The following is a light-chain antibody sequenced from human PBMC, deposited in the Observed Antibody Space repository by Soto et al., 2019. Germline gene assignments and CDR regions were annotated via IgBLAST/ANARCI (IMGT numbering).Light chain of an antibody. V-gene: IGKV3D-15*01. Sequence: IVMTQSPATLSVSPGGRVTLSCRASQSVGNNLAWYQQRPGQPPRLLIYGASTRDTGVPTRFSGSGSGTDFTLTISSLQSEDFAVYYCQQYDNWPWTFGQGTKVDIK. J-gene: IGKJ1*01. CDR3: QQYDNWPWT. CDR2: GAS. CDR1: QSVGNN.